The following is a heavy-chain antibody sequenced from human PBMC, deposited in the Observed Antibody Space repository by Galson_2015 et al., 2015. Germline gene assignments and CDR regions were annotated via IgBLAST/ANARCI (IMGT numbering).Heavy chain of an antibody. D-gene: IGHD4-17*01. CDR2: ISAYNGNT. CDR3: ARDGDPAGYYYYMDV. Sequence: SVKVSCKASGYTFTSYGISWVRQAPGQGLEWMGWISAYNGNTNYAQKLQGRVTMTTDTSTSTAYMELSRLRSDDTAVYYCARDGDPAGYYYYMDVWGKGTTVTVSS. V-gene: IGHV1-18*04. J-gene: IGHJ6*03. CDR1: GYTFTSYG.